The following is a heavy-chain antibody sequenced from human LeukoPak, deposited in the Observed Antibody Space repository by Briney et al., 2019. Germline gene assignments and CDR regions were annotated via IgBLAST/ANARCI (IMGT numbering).Heavy chain of an antibody. CDR1: GYSFTNYW. CDR2: INPADSEI. V-gene: IGHV5-51*01. CDR3: ARDKYCTSRSCYFGY. D-gene: IGHD2-2*01. J-gene: IGHJ4*02. Sequence: GESLKISCKGSGYSFTNYWIGWVRQMPGKGLEWMGIINPADSEIRYSPSFQGQVTMSADKSFSTAYLQWSSLKASDTAIYYCARDKYCTSRSCYFGYWGQGTPVTVSS.